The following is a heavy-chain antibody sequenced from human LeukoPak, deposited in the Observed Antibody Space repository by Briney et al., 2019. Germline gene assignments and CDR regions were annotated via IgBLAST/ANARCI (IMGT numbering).Heavy chain of an antibody. V-gene: IGHV3-7*01. Sequence: GGSLRLSCAASGFTFSSYWMSWVRQAPGKGREWVANIKQDGREKYYVDSVKGRFTISRDNAKNSLYLQMNSLRAEDTAVYYCARGLRYCSGGSCYSGYWGQGTLVTVSS. D-gene: IGHD2-15*01. J-gene: IGHJ4*02. CDR2: IKQDGREK. CDR3: ARGLRYCSGGSCYSGY. CDR1: GFTFSSYW.